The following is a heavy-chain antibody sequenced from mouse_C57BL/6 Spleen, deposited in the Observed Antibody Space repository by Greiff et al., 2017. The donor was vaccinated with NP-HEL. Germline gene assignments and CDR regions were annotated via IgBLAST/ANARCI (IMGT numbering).Heavy chain of an antibody. D-gene: IGHD2-5*01. J-gene: IGHJ2*01. V-gene: IGHV2-2*01. CDR1: GFSLTSYG. CDR2: IWSGGGT. CDR3: ARQDSNYGGFDC. Sequence: QVQLQQSGPGLVQPSQSLSITCTVSGFSLTSYGVHWVRQSPGKGLEWLGVIWSGGGTDYNAAFISRLSISKDNSKGQVFFKMNSLQADDTAIYYCARQDSNYGGFDCWGKGTTLTVSS.